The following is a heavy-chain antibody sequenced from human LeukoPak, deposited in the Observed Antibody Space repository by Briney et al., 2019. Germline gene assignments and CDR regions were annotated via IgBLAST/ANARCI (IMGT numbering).Heavy chain of an antibody. CDR1: GGTFSSYA. J-gene: IGHJ4*02. CDR3: ARDEPYYYDSSGYYYFDY. CDR2: IIPIFGTA. Sequence: GASVKVSCKASGGTFSSYAISWVRQAPGQGLEWMGRIIPIFGTANYAQKFQGRVTITTDESTSTAYMELSSLRSEDTAVYYCARDEPYYYDSSGYYYFDYWGQGTLVTVSS. V-gene: IGHV1-69*05. D-gene: IGHD3-22*01.